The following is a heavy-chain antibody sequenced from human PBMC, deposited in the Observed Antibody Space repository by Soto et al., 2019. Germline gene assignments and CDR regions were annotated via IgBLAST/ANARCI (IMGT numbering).Heavy chain of an antibody. Sequence: GASVKVSCKASGYTFTGYYMHWVRQAPGQGLEWMGWINPNSGGTNYAQKFRGRVTMTRDTSISTAYMELSRLRSDDTAVYYCARVRITMIVVVKVGAFDIWGQGTMVTVSS. CDR1: GYTFTGYY. CDR2: INPNSGGT. J-gene: IGHJ3*02. CDR3: ARVRITMIVVVKVGAFDI. V-gene: IGHV1-2*02. D-gene: IGHD3-22*01.